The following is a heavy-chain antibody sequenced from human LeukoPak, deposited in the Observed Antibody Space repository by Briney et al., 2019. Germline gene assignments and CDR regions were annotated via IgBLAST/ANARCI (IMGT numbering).Heavy chain of an antibody. CDR2: ISGSGGST. D-gene: IGHD4-23*01. J-gene: IGHJ4*02. V-gene: IGHV3-23*01. CDR3: AIGPGGLFDY. CDR1: GFTFDDYG. Sequence: PGGSLRLSCAASGFTFDDYGMSWVRQAPGKGLEWVSSISGSGGSTYYADSVKGRFTISRDNSKNTLYLQMNSLRAEDTAVYYCAIGPGGLFDYWGQGTLVTVSS.